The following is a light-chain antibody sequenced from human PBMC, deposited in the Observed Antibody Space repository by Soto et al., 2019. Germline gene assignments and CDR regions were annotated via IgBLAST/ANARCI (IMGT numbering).Light chain of an antibody. J-gene: IGKJ5*01. CDR1: QSVSSRY. CDR3: QQYGSSPRIT. V-gene: IGKV3-20*01. CDR2: GAS. Sequence: EIVLTQSPGTLSLSPGETATLSCRASQSVSSRYLAWYQQKPGEAPSLLIYGASSRATAIPDRFRGSGSGTDFTLAISSLEPKDFVVYYCQQYGSSPRITFGQGTRLEIK.